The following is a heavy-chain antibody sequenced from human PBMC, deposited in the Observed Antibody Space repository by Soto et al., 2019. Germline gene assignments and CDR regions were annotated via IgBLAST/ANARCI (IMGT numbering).Heavy chain of an antibody. V-gene: IGHV3-73*01. CDR2: IRSKAYSYAT. CDR1: GFSFSGSS. J-gene: IGHJ4*02. CDR3: LTSIREAARDFDY. Sequence: GGSLRLSCAASGFSFSGSSMYWVRQASGKGLEWVGRIRSKAYSYATAYGASLKGRFSIFRDDTKNTAYLQINSLKSEDTAVYYCLTSIREAARDFDYWGQGTLVTVSS. D-gene: IGHD2-15*01.